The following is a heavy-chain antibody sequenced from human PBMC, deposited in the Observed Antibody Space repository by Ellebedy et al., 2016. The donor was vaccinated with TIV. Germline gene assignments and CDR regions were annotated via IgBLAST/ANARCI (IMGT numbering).Heavy chain of an antibody. CDR3: AREEPYGSGTKDYGMDV. V-gene: IGHV1-46*04. J-gene: IGHJ6*02. CDR2: INPSGGST. CDR1: GYTFISYY. Sequence: AASVKVSCKASGYTFISYYMHWVRQAPGQGLEWMGIINPSGGSTSYAQKLQGRVTMTRDTSTSTVYMELSSLRPEDTAVYYCAREEPYGSGTKDYGMDVWGQGTTVTVSS. D-gene: IGHD3-10*01.